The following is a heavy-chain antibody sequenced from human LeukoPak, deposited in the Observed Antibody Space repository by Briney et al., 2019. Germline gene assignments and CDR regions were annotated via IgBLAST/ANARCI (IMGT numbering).Heavy chain of an antibody. Sequence: ASVKVSCKTSGYTFINYVVHWVRQAPGQRLEWMGWIKPGNGDTKYSQKFQGRVTITSDTSANTGYLELRSLTSEDTAVYYCARGWNSIAAAVKADFDYWGQGTLVTVSS. V-gene: IGHV1-3*01. CDR2: IKPGNGDT. D-gene: IGHD6-13*01. CDR1: GYTFINYV. J-gene: IGHJ4*02. CDR3: ARGWNSIAAAVKADFDY.